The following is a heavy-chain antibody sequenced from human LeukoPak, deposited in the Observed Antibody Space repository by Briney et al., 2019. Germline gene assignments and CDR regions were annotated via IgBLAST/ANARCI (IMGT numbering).Heavy chain of an antibody. D-gene: IGHD3-10*01. V-gene: IGHV3-21*01. J-gene: IGHJ6*03. Sequence: GGSLRLSCAASGFTFSSYSMNCVRQAPGKGREWVSSISSSSRYTYYADSVKGRFTISRDNAKNSLYLQMNSLRAEDTAVYYCAKAARGSGSYTDYYYYMDVWGKGTTVTISS. CDR3: AKAARGSGSYTDYYYYMDV. CDR1: GFTFSSYS. CDR2: ISSSSRYT.